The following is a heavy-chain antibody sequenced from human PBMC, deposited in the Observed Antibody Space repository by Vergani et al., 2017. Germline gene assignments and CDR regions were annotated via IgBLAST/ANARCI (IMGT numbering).Heavy chain of an antibody. CDR1: GFTSAGHA. CDR3: AKXLGTSSGGGWFDP. D-gene: IGHD6-6*01. V-gene: IGHV3-9*02. CDR2: ISWNSNSI. Sequence: EVQLEESGGGLVLPGRSLGLSCVASGFTSAGHAMHWVRQAPGKGLEWVSGISWNSNSIGYADSVKGRFTISRDNAKNSLYLQMNSLRAEDTALYYCAKXLGTSSGGGWFDPWGQGPRVTVSS. J-gene: IGHJ5*02.